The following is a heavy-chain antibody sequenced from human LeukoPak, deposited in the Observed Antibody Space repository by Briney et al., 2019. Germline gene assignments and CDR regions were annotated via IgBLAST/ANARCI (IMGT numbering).Heavy chain of an antibody. Sequence: SGTLCLTCAVSGGSISSSNGWSWVRQPPGKGLEWIGEIYHSGSTNYNPSLKSRVTISVDTSKNQFSLKLSSVHAAHRAVYYCARGSRTITMVRGVITNYYYGMDVWGQGTTVTVSS. V-gene: IGHV4-4*02. CDR3: ARGSRTITMVRGVITNYYYGMDV. D-gene: IGHD3-10*01. J-gene: IGHJ6*02. CDR1: GGSISSSNG. CDR2: IYHSGST.